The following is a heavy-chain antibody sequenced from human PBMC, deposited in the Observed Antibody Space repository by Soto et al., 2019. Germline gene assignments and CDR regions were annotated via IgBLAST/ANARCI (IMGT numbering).Heavy chain of an antibody. Sequence: QVQLVQSGAEVKKPGSSVKVSCKASGGTFSSYAISWVRQAPGQGLEWMGGIIPIIGTANYAQKFQGRVTITADESASTAYMELRSLSSEDTAVYYCVVTYCGGDCYSGYFDSWGQGALVTVSS. V-gene: IGHV1-69*12. CDR1: GGTFSSYA. J-gene: IGHJ4*02. D-gene: IGHD2-21*02. CDR3: VVTYCGGDCYSGYFDS. CDR2: IIPIIGTA.